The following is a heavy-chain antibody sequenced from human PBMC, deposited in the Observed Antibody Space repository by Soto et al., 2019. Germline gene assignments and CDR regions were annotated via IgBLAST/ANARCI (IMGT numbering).Heavy chain of an antibody. CDR1: GYTFTSNG. Sequence: QVQLVQSGAEVKKPGTSVKVSCKASGYTFTSNGISWVRQAPGQGLEWMGWISTYNGNTNYAQKLQGRVTMTRDTSTSIADMKLSDLRSDDTAVYYCARDGYGDYGYWGQGSLFTVSS. CDR2: ISTYNGNT. V-gene: IGHV1-18*01. CDR3: ARDGYGDYGY. D-gene: IGHD4-17*01. J-gene: IGHJ4*02.